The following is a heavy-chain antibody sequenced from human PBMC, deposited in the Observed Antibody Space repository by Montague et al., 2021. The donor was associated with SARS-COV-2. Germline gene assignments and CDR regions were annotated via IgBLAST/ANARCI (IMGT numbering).Heavy chain of an antibody. J-gene: IGHJ4*02. Sequence: PALVKPTQTLTLTCTFSGFSLSTSGMCVSWIRQPPGKALEWLALIDWDDDKYYSPSLKTRLTISKDTSKNQVVLTMTNMDPVDTATYYCARMMYDILTGYYIGFDYWGQGTLVTVSS. D-gene: IGHD3-9*01. V-gene: IGHV2-70*01. CDR1: GFSLSTSGMC. CDR3: ARMMYDILTGYYIGFDY. CDR2: IDWDDDK.